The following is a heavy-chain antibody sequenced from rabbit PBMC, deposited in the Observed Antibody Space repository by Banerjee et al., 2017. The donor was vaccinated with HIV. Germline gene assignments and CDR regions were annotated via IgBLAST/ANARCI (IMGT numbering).Heavy chain of an antibody. D-gene: IGHD8-1*01. CDR2: INGITGKA. J-gene: IGHJ4*01. Sequence: QEQLVESGGGLVQPEGSLTLTCTAPGFSFSNKAVMCWVRQAPGKGLEWIACINGITGKAVYASWAKGRFTFSKTSSTTVTLQVTSLTVADTATYFCARTYGSSRTYAYYDLWGPGTLVTVS. CDR3: ARTYGSSRTYAYYDL. V-gene: IGHV1S45*01. CDR1: GFSFSNKAV.